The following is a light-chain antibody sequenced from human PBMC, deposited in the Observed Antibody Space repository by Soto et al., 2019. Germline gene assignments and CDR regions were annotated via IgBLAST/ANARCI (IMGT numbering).Light chain of an antibody. V-gene: IGKV1-27*01. Sequence: DIQMTQSPSSLSASVRDRITITCRASQGISNFLAWYQQKPGKVPKLLIYAASTLQSGVPSRFSGSGSGTDFTLTISSLQPEDVATYYCQEYNSAPPTFGGGPKVEIK. CDR2: AAS. CDR1: QGISNF. J-gene: IGKJ4*01. CDR3: QEYNSAPPT.